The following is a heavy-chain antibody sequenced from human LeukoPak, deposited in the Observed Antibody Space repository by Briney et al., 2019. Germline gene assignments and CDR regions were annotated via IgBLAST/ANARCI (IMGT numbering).Heavy chain of an antibody. CDR3: ARMGMGGSGSYYLYYFDY. V-gene: IGHV3-48*04. CDR2: ISSSGSTI. CDR1: GFTFSSYS. D-gene: IGHD3-10*01. Sequence: GGSLRLSCVASGFTFSSYSINWVRQAPGKGLEWVSYISSSGSTIYYADSVKGRFTISRDNAKNSLYLQMNSLRAEDTAVYYCARMGMGGSGSYYLYYFDYWGQGTLVTVSS. J-gene: IGHJ4*02.